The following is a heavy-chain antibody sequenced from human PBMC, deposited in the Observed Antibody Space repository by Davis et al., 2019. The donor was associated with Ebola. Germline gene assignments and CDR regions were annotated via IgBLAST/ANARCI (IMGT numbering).Heavy chain of an antibody. Sequence: PSETLSLTCTASGGAISSYYWSWIRQSPGKGLEWIGNIYYTGTTDYNPSFKSRVTISTDASKKQFSLKLNSVTAADTAVYFCARDHYQQPRPLYYWGQGILVTVSS. J-gene: IGHJ4*02. CDR3: ARDHYQQPRPLYY. CDR2: IYYTGTT. D-gene: IGHD6-13*01. CDR1: GGAISSYY. V-gene: IGHV4-59*01.